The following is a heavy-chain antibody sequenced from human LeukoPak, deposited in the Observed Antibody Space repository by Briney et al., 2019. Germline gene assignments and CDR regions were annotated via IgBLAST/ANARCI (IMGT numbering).Heavy chain of an antibody. J-gene: IGHJ4*02. D-gene: IGHD3-10*01. CDR2: ISSSSSYI. V-gene: IGHV3-21*01. Sequence: GGSLRLSCAASGFTFSSYSMNWVRQAPGKGLEWVSSISSSSSYIYYADSVKGRFTISRDNAKSSLYLQMNSLRAEDTAVYYRAREEHGSGRPFDYWGQGTLVTVSS. CDR1: GFTFSSYS. CDR3: AREEHGSGRPFDY.